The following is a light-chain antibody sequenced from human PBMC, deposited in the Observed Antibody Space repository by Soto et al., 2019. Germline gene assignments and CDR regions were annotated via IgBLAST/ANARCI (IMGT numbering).Light chain of an antibody. CDR1: SGDVGGSQY. V-gene: IGLV2-14*01. J-gene: IGLJ1*01. Sequence: QSALTQPASVSGSPGQSVTISCTGTSGDVGGSQYVSWYQHHPGKAPKLIISEVSNRPSGVSNRFSGSKSGNTASLTISGLQAEDEADYYCISYTGSSTSYVFGTGTKLTVL. CDR3: ISYTGSSTSYV. CDR2: EVS.